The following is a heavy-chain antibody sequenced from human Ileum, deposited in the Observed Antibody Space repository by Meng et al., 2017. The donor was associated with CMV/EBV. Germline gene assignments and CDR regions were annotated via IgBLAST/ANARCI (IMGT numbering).Heavy chain of an antibody. CDR1: GFSFSAYG. V-gene: IGHV3-30*02. CDR3: VKDIGTWTLGHYFDY. CDR2: IRHVATDK. J-gene: IGHJ4*02. D-gene: IGHD7-27*01. Sequence: GGSLRLSCTASGFSFSAYGMHWVRQTPDTGLEWVAYIRHVATDKYYVDSVKGRFTISRDNSKNTVYLQMNSLRPDDTAVYYCVKDIGTWTLGHYFDYWGQGTLVTVSS.